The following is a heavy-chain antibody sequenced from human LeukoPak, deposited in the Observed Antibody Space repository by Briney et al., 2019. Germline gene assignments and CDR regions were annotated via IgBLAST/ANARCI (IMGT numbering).Heavy chain of an antibody. CDR3: ARGVYSSSNFDY. CDR2: IYYTGST. D-gene: IGHD6-13*01. V-gene: IGHV4-59*08. CDR1: GGSFSGYY. Sequence: SETLSLTCAVYGGSFSGYYWSWIRQPPGKGLEWIGYIYYTGSTNYNPSLKSRVIISLDTSKNQFSLKLSSVTAADTAVYYCARGVYSSSNFDYWGQGTLVTVSS. J-gene: IGHJ4*02.